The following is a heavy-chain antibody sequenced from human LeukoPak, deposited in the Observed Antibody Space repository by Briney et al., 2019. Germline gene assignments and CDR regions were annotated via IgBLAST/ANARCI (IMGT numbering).Heavy chain of an antibody. CDR1: GFTFDDYA. J-gene: IGHJ4*02. CDR2: ISWNSGSI. V-gene: IGHV3-9*01. D-gene: IGHD6-13*01. Sequence: GRSLRVSCAASGFTFDDYAMHWVRQAPGKGLEWVSGISWNSGSIGYADSVKGRFTISRDNAKNSLYLQMNSLRAEDTALYYCARGYSSSWYGLWDYWGQGTLVTVSS. CDR3: ARGYSSSWYGLWDY.